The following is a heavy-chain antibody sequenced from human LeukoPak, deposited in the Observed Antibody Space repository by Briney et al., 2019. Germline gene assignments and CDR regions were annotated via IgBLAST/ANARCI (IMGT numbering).Heavy chain of an antibody. CDR3: ARDSSSGHFDY. CDR2: INPSGGST. CDR1: GYTFSSYY. Sequence: ASVKVSCKASGYTFSSYYMHWVRQAPGQGLGWMGIINPSGGSTSYAQKFQGRVTMTRDTSTSTVYMELSSLRSEDTAVYYCARDSSSGHFDYWGQGTLVTVSS. J-gene: IGHJ4*02. D-gene: IGHD1-26*01. V-gene: IGHV1-46*01.